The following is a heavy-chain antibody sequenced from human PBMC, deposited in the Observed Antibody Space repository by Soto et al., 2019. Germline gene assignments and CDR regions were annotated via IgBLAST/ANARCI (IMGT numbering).Heavy chain of an antibody. CDR3: AKALGELSPESYDY. CDR1: GFTFSDYA. D-gene: IGHD3-16*02. Sequence: QVQLVESGGGVVQPGRSLRLSCAASGFTFSDYAMHWVRQAPGKGLEWVAVISFDGSERYHADSVKGRFTISRDIFKNTLNLQMDSLRVDDTAVYYCAKALGELSPESYDYWGQGTLITVSS. V-gene: IGHV3-30*18. J-gene: IGHJ4*02. CDR2: ISFDGSER.